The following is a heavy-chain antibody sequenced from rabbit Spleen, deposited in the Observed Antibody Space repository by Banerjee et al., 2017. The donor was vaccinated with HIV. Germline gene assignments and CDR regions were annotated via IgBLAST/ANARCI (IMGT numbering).Heavy chain of an antibody. CDR3: ARGGNTYGSGYAL. CDR2: IVTGNGNT. D-gene: IGHD6-1*01. V-gene: IGHV1S45*01. Sequence: QEQLEESGGGLVKPEGSLKLSCTASGFSFSNKAVMCWVRQAPGKGLEWIACIVTGNGNTAYANWAKGRFTISKASSTMVTLQMTSLTAADTATYFCARGGNTYGSGYALWGPGTLVTVS. J-gene: IGHJ4*01. CDR1: GFSFSNKAV.